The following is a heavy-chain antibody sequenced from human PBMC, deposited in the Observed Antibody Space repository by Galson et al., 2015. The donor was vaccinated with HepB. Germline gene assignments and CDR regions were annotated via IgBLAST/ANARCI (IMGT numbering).Heavy chain of an antibody. D-gene: IGHD6-19*01. V-gene: IGHV1-3*01. CDR1: GYTFTYYA. Sequence: QSGAEVKKPGESLKISCKASGYTFTYYAIHWVRLAPGQRLEWMGRINVGNNGTKYSQRFQGRVTINTDTSANTAYMDLSSLRSEDTAIYYCAGGPYSSGRNFHFDYWGQGTLVTVSS. CDR2: INVGNNGT. J-gene: IGHJ4*02. CDR3: AGGPYSSGRNFHFDY.